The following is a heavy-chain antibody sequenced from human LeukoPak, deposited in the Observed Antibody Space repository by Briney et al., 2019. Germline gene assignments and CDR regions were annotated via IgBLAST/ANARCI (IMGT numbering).Heavy chain of an antibody. V-gene: IGHV3-30*18. Sequence: GRPLRLSCVASGFTFSTYAMHWVRQAPGTGLEWVAVISYDGTNKYYADSPKGRFTISRDNSKNTMYLQVNSLRPGDTAVCYCAKDFYDTSANGAFDIWGHGTMVSVSS. CDR2: ISYDGTNK. CDR3: AKDFYDTSANGAFDI. CDR1: GFTFSTYA. J-gene: IGHJ3*02. D-gene: IGHD2/OR15-2a*01.